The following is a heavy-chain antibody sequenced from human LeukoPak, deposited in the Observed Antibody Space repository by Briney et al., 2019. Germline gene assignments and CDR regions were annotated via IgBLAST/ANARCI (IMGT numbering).Heavy chain of an antibody. CDR3: ATRTTVTTI. CDR1: GYSISSGYY. CDR2: IYHSGST. Sequence: PSETLSLTCAVSGYSISSGYYWGWIRQPPGKGLEWIGSIYHSGSTYYNPSLKSRVTISVDTSKNQFSLKLSSVTAADTAVCYCATRTTVTTIWGQGTLVTVSS. J-gene: IGHJ4*02. D-gene: IGHD4-11*01. V-gene: IGHV4-38-2*01.